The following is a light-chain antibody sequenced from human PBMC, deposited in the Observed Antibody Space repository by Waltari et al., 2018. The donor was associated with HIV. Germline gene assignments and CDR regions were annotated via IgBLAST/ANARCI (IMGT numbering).Light chain of an antibody. CDR1: LTIVNF. J-gene: IGKJ4*01. V-gene: IGKV3-11*01. Sequence: EITLTQSPVDLSLSPGVRATLSCRANLTIVNFLGWYQQRPGQSPSLLIYDASKRVTGVPVRFSGSGSGTDFSLIINNIQPEDAALYYCQQRHSWPLSFGGGTKV. CDR3: QQRHSWPLS. CDR2: DAS.